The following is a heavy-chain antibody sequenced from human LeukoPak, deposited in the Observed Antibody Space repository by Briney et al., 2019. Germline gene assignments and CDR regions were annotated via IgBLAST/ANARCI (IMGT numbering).Heavy chain of an antibody. Sequence: ASVKVSCKASGYTFTSYYMHWVRQAPGQGLEWMGIINPSGGSTSYAQKFQGRVTMTRDMSTSTVYMELSSLRSEDTAVYYCAREGEEKGRDVVPWGQGTLVTVSS. CDR3: AREGEEKGRDVVP. CDR1: GYTFTSYY. V-gene: IGHV1-46*01. CDR2: INPSGGST. D-gene: IGHD5-24*01. J-gene: IGHJ5*02.